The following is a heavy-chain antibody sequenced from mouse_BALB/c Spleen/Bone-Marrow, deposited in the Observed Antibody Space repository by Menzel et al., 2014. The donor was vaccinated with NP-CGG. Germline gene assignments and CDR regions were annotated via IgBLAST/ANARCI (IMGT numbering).Heavy chain of an antibody. J-gene: IGHJ3*01. Sequence: EVHLVESGGGLVQPGRSLKLSCAASGFDFRGFWMGWVWQAPGKGLEWIGDINPDCSTINYTPSLKDRFIISRDNAKNTRYLQMSKVRSEDTALYYCARLGYDGGFAYWGQGTLVTVSA. V-gene: IGHV4-1*02. D-gene: IGHD2-2*01. CDR3: ARLGYDGGFAY. CDR1: GFDFRGFW. CDR2: INPDCSTI.